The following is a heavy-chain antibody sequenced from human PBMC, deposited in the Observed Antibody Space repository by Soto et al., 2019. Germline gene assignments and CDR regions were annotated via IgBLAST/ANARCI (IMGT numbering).Heavy chain of an antibody. CDR3: ATYSSSWHGYFDY. J-gene: IGHJ4*02. CDR1: GGTFSSYA. V-gene: IGHV1-69*01. CDR2: IIPIFGTA. Sequence: QVQLVQSGAEVKKPGSSVKVSCKASGGTFSSYAISWVRQTPGQGLEWMGGIIPIFGTANYAQKFQGRVTITADESTSTADMELSRLRSEDTAVYYCATYSSSWHGYFDYWGQGTLVTVCS. D-gene: IGHD6-13*01.